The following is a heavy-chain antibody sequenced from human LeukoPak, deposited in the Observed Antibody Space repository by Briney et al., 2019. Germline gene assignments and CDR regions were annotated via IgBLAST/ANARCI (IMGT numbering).Heavy chain of an antibody. J-gene: IGHJ4*02. CDR1: GFTFSSYW. CDR2: IHSDGSTT. Sequence: GGSLRLSCAASGFTFSSYWMYWVRQAQGKGLVWVARIHSDGSTTIYADSVQGRFAISRDNAKNTLYLQMSSLRAEDTAVYYCGREWVGHCSGNNCYSGFDYWGQGTLVTVSS. CDR3: GREWVGHCSGNNCYSGFDY. V-gene: IGHV3-74*01. D-gene: IGHD2-15*01.